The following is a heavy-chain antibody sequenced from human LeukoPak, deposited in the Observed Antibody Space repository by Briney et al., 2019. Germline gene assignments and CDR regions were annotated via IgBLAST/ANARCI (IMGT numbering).Heavy chain of an antibody. CDR2: ISWNSGTI. CDR3: AKDVDSTWGSIDY. V-gene: IGHV3-9*01. J-gene: IGHJ4*02. D-gene: IGHD3-16*01. Sequence: PGGSLRLSCAASGFTFDDYAMHWVRQAPGKGLEWVSSISWNSGTIGYADSVRGRFTISRDNAKNSLYLQMNSLRPEDTALYYCAKDVDSTWGSIDYWGQGILVTVSS. CDR1: GFTFDDYA.